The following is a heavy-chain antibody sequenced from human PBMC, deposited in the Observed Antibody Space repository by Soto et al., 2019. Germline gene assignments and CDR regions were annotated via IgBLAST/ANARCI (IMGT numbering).Heavy chain of an antibody. CDR3: ARGQRFSDWFDP. CDR2: IYSSGST. Sequence: PSETLSLTCSVSGGTISGYYWTWIRQPAGKGLEWIGRIYSSGSTKYNPSLQSRVTMSLDTSNNQLSLRLTSVTAADTAVYYCARGQRFSDWFDPWGQGTLVTVSS. D-gene: IGHD3-3*01. J-gene: IGHJ5*02. CDR1: GGTISGYY. V-gene: IGHV4-4*07.